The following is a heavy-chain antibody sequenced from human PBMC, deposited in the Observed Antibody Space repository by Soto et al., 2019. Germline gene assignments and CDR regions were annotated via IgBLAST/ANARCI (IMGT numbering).Heavy chain of an antibody. J-gene: IGHJ6*02. CDR1: GGTFSSYA. D-gene: IGHD6-6*01. CDR3: ARGSIAARRGMGYYYYGMDV. CDR2: IIPIFGTA. Sequence: ASVKVSCKASGGTFSSYAISWVRQAPGQGLEWMGGIIPIFGTANYAQKFQGRVTITADKSTSTAYMELSSLRSEDTAVYYCARGSIAARRGMGYYYYGMDVWGQGTTVTVSS. V-gene: IGHV1-69*06.